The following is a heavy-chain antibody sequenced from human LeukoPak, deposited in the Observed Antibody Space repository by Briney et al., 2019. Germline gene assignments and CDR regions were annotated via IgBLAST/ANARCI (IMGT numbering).Heavy chain of an antibody. CDR3: AKRIEYSSSSAYFDF. V-gene: IGHV3-23*01. J-gene: IGHJ4*02. CDR1: GFTFSSYA. CDR2: ISDGAGST. D-gene: IGHD6-6*01. Sequence: GGSLRLSRAASGFTFSSYAMSWVRQAPGQGLEWVSAISDGAGSTYYADSVKGRFTISRDNSKNTLYLQMNSLRADDTAVYYCAKRIEYSSSSAYFDFWGQGTLVTVSS.